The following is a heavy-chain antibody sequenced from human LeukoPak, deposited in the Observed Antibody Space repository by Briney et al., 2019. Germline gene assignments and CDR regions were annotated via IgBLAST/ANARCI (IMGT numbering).Heavy chain of an antibody. V-gene: IGHV1-8*01. D-gene: IGHD6-19*01. CDR2: MNPNSGNT. J-gene: IGHJ5*02. CDR1: GYTFTSYD. Sequence: VSVKVSCKASGYTFTSYDINWVRQATGQGLEWMGWMNPNSGNTGYAQKFQGRVTMTRNTSISTAYMELSSLRSEDTAVYYCARGRAVYNWFDPWGQGTLVTVSS. CDR3: ARGRAVYNWFDP.